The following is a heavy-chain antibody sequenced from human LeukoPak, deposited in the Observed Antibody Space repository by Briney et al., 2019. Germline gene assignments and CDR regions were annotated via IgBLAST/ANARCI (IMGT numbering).Heavy chain of an antibody. Sequence: PGGSLRLSCAASGFTFSSYGMHWVRQAPGKGLEWVAVIWYDGSNKYYADSVKGRFTISRDNSKNTLYLQMNSLRAEDTAVYYCARGPNRLYCSGGSCYGAAFDIWGQGTMVTVSS. CDR1: GFTFSSYG. CDR3: ARGPNRLYCSGGSCYGAAFDI. V-gene: IGHV3-33*01. D-gene: IGHD2-15*01. J-gene: IGHJ3*02. CDR2: IWYDGSNK.